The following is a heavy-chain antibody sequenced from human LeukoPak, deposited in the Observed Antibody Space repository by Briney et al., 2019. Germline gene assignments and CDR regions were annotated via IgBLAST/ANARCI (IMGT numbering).Heavy chain of an antibody. CDR2: ISGSGRTT. CDR3: ARGGPYYYDSSGYYSPFDY. J-gene: IGHJ4*02. D-gene: IGHD3-22*01. V-gene: IGHV3-23*01. CDR1: GFTFSTYA. Sequence: PGGSLRLSCAASGFTFSTYAMSWVRQAPGKGLEWVSAISGSGRTTYDADSVKGRFTISRDNSKNTLYLQMNSLRAEDTAVYYCARGGPYYYDSSGYYSPFDYWGQGTLVTVSS.